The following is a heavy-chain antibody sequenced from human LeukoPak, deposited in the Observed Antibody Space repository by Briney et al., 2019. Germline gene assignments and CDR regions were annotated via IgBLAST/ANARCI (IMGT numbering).Heavy chain of an antibody. J-gene: IGHJ4*02. V-gene: IGHV1-69*05. D-gene: IGHD1-20*01. CDR1: GATFSSYA. CDR3: AITVQDGDYAY. CDR2: IITIFGTA. Sequence: SVKLSCTAAGATFSSYAISWGRQAPGQGLEWRGGIITIFGTANYAQKSPCRVTITTDESTSTAYRELSSLRSEDMAVYYCAITVQDGDYAYWGQGTLVTVPS.